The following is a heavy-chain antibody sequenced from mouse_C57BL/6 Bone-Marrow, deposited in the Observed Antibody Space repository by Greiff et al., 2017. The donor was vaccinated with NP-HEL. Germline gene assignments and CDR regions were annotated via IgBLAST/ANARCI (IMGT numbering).Heavy chain of an antibody. J-gene: IGHJ2*01. CDR2: ISSGGSYT. D-gene: IGHD1-1*01. CDR1: GFTFSSYG. V-gene: IGHV5-6*02. CDR3: ARRNYYGSSYFDY. Sequence: EVKLVESGGDLVKPGGSLKLSCAASGFTFSSYGMSWVRQTPDKRLEWVATISSGGSYTYYPDSVKGRFTISRDNAKNTLYLQMSSLKSEDTAMYYCARRNYYGSSYFDYWGQGTTRTVSS.